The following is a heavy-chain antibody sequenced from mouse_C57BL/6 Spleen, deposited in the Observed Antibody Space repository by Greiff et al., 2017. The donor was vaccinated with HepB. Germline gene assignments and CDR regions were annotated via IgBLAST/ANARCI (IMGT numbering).Heavy chain of an antibody. V-gene: IGHV1-42*01. CDR3: ASYYGSSPGAY. J-gene: IGHJ3*01. CDR2: INPSTGGT. Sequence: VQLKESGPELVKPGASVKISCKASGYSFNGYYMNWVKQSPEKSLEWIGEINPSTGGTTYNQKFKAKATLTVDKSSSTAYMQLKSLTSEDSAVYYCASYYGSSPGAYWGQGTLVTVSA. D-gene: IGHD1-1*01. CDR1: GYSFNGYY.